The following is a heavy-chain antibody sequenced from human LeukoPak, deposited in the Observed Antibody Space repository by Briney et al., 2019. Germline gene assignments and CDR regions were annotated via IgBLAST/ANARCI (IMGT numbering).Heavy chain of an antibody. CDR1: GGSISSGSYY. CDR3: ARGGGWYGAFDI. Sequence: SETLSLTCTVSGGSISSGSYYLSWIRQPAGKGLEWIGRIYTSGSTNYNPSLKSRVTISVDTSKNRFSLKLSSVTAADTAVYYCARGGGWYGAFDIWGQGTMVTVSS. D-gene: IGHD6-19*01. CDR2: IYTSGST. V-gene: IGHV4-61*02. J-gene: IGHJ3*02.